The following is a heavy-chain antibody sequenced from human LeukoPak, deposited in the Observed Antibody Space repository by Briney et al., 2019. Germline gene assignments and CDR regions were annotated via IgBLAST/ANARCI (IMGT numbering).Heavy chain of an antibody. Sequence: GGSLRLSCAASGFTFSSYAMSWVRQAPGKGLEWVSSISGSGGRTDYADSVKGRFTISRDNSENTLYLQMNSLRADDTAVYYCAKGRGHCINGVCHNYYYMDVWGKGTTVTVS. CDR1: GFTFSSYA. CDR2: ISGSGGRT. V-gene: IGHV3-23*01. D-gene: IGHD2-8*01. CDR3: AKGRGHCINGVCHNYYYMDV. J-gene: IGHJ6*03.